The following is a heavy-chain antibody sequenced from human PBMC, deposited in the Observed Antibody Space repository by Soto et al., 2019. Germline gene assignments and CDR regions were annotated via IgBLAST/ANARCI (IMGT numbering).Heavy chain of an antibody. V-gene: IGHV1-69*06. J-gene: IGHJ4*02. CDR1: GGIFSSNT. D-gene: IGHD2-21*02. Sequence: QVYLVQSGAGVKKPGSSVKISCKASGGIFSSNTINWVRQAAGQGLEWMGGIIPLFGTAKYAEKFQGRVTITADKSTKTEYMELTSLRSEDTAVYYCASKAACGGDCYAFDSWGQGTLVTVSS. CDR3: ASKAACGGDCYAFDS. CDR2: IIPLFGTA.